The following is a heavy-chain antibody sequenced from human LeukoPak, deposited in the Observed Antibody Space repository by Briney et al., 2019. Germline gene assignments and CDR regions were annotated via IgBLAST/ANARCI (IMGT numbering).Heavy chain of an antibody. V-gene: IGHV3-64D*06. CDR2: ISHDGHTT. CDR3: AKSDY. J-gene: IGHJ4*02. Sequence: GGALRLSCSASGFTFSTNAMFWVRQAPGKRLEYVSVISHDGHTTYYADSVKGRFAISRDNSKNTLYLQMSSLRAEDMAVYYCAKSDYWGQGTLVAVSP. CDR1: GFTFSTNA.